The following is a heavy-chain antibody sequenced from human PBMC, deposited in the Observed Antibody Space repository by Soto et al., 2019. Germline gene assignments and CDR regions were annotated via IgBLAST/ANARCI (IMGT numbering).Heavy chain of an antibody. D-gene: IGHD2-2*01. CDR1: GFTFSSYS. CDR3: ARVGILCCSSTSCFDY. V-gene: IGHV3-21*01. Sequence: EVQLVESGGGLVKPGGSLRLSCAASGFTFSSYSMNWVRQAPGKGLEWVSSISSSSSYIYYADSVKGRFTISRATAKNSLYLQMNSLRAEDTAVYYCARVGILCCSSTSCFDYWGQGTLVTVSS. J-gene: IGHJ4*02. CDR2: ISSSSSYI.